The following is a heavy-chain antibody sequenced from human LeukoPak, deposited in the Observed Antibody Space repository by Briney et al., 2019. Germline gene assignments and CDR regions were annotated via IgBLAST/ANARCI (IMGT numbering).Heavy chain of an antibody. CDR3: ARDGWELLSPHDY. CDR1: GGTFSSYA. V-gene: IGHV1-69*05. CDR2: IIPIFGTA. D-gene: IGHD1-26*01. J-gene: IGHJ4*02. Sequence: ASVKVSCKASGGTFSSYAISWVRQAPGQGLEWMGGIIPIFGTANYAQKFQGRVTITTDESTSTAYMELSSLRSDDTAVYYCARDGWELLSPHDYWGQGTLVTVSS.